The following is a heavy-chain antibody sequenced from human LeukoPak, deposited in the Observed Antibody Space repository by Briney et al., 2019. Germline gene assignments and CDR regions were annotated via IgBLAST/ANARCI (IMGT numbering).Heavy chain of an antibody. Sequence: GASVKVSCKASVYTFTDYYMHWVRQAPGQGLEWMGWINPKSGDTRYAQKFQGRVTMTRDSSITTAYMDLSSLRSDDTAVYYCAREWDYYALWGQGTLVTVSS. D-gene: IGHD3-10*01. CDR2: INPKSGDT. J-gene: IGHJ4*02. CDR1: VYTFTDYY. V-gene: IGHV1-2*02. CDR3: AREWDYYAL.